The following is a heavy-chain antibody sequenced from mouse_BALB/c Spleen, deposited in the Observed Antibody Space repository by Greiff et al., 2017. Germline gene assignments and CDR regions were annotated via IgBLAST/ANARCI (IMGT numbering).Heavy chain of an antibody. CDR3: TRGGGYYLFDY. D-gene: IGHD2-3*01. V-gene: IGHV1S81*02. CDR1: GYTFTSYY. CDR2: INPSNGGT. Sequence: QVQLQQSGAELVKPGASVKLSCKASGYTFTSYYMYWVKQRPGQGLEWIGEINPSNGGTNFNEKFKSKATLTVDKSSSTAYMQLSSLTSEDSAVYYCTRGGGYYLFDYWGQGTTLTVSS. J-gene: IGHJ2*01.